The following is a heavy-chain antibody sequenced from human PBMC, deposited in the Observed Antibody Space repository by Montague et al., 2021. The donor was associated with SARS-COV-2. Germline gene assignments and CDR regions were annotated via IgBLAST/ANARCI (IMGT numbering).Heavy chain of an antibody. Sequence: SLRLSCAASGFTFTSYGMAWVRQAPGKGLEWVSVITVSGAGTYYAESVEGRFTISRDHSRNTLFLQMNSLRAEDTAVYYCAKLGSYFFDYWGQGTLVTVSS. J-gene: IGHJ4*02. CDR1: GFTFTSYG. D-gene: IGHD1-26*01. CDR2: ITVSGAGT. CDR3: AKLGSYFFDY. V-gene: IGHV3-23*01.